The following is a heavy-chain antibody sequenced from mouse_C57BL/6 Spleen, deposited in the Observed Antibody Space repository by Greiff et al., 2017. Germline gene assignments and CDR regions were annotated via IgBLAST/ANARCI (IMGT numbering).Heavy chain of an antibody. CDR2: IWSGGST. Sequence: VQLQESGPGLVQPSQSLSITCTVSGFSLTSYGVHWVRQSPGKGLEWLGVIWSGGSTDYNAAFISRLSISKDNSKSQVFFKMNSLQADDTAIYYCARNNDRGYFDVWGTGTTVTVSS. D-gene: IGHD2-12*01. CDR3: ARNNDRGYFDV. V-gene: IGHV2-2*01. J-gene: IGHJ1*03. CDR1: GFSLTSYG.